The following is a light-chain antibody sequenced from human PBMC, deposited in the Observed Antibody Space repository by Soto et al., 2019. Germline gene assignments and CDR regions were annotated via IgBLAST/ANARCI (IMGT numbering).Light chain of an antibody. J-gene: IGLJ1*01. Sequence: LTQPRSVSGSPGQSVTISCTGTSSDVGGYNYVSWYQQHPGKAPKLMIYDVSKRPSGVPDRFSGSKSGNTASLTISGLQAEDEADYYCSSYAGSSPFVVGTGTKVTVL. V-gene: IGLV2-11*01. CDR2: DVS. CDR1: SSDVGGYNY. CDR3: SSYAGSSPFV.